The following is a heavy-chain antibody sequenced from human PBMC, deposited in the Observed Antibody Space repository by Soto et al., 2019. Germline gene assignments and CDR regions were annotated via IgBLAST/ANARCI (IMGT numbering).Heavy chain of an antibody. Sequence: PGGSLRLSCAASGFTFSSYAMSWVRQAPGKGLEWVSAISCSGGSTYYADSVKGRFTISRDNSKNTLYLQMNSLRAEDTAVYYCAKGGDTTPYYYYGMDVWGQGTTVTVSS. D-gene: IGHD4-17*01. V-gene: IGHV3-23*01. J-gene: IGHJ6*02. CDR1: GFTFSSYA. CDR3: AKGGDTTPYYYYGMDV. CDR2: ISCSGGST.